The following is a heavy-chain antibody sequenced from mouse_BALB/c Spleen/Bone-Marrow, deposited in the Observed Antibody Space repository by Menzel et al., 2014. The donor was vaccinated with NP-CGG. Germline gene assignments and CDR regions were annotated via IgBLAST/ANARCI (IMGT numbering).Heavy chain of an antibody. Sequence: QVQLQQSGAELVKPGASVKLSCKASGYTFTSYYMYWVKQRPGQGLEWIGEINPSNGGTNFNEKFKSKATLTVDKSSSTAYIQLSSLTSEGSAAYYCTREGDSPFAYWGQGTLVTVSA. D-gene: IGHD2-13*01. CDR1: GYTFTSYY. CDR2: INPSNGGT. J-gene: IGHJ3*01. CDR3: TREGDSPFAY. V-gene: IGHV1S81*02.